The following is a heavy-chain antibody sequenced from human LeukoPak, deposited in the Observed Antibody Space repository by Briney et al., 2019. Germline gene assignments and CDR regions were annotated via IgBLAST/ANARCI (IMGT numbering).Heavy chain of an antibody. J-gene: IGHJ2*01. CDR3: AKYSSSWYANWYFNL. Sequence: GGSLRLSCAASGLTFSSYAMSWVRQAPGKGLEWVLAISGSGGSTYYADSVKGRFTISRDNSKNTLYLQMNSLRAEDTAVYYCAKYSSSWYANWYFNLWGRGTLVTVSS. CDR1: GLTFSSYA. CDR2: ISGSGGST. V-gene: IGHV3-23*01. D-gene: IGHD6-13*01.